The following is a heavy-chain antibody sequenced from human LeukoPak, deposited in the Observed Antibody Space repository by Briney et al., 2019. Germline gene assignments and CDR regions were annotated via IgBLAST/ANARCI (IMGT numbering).Heavy chain of an antibody. CDR1: GYTFSNYN. J-gene: IGHJ6*03. CDR2: INPSGGST. D-gene: IGHD3-16*02. CDR3: ARGDYVWGSHRSNYYYMDV. Sequence: ASVKVSCKASGYTFSNYNIHWVRQAPGQGLEWMGIINPSGGSTNYAQKFQGRVTMTRDMSTSTVNMELSSLRSEDTAVYYCARGDYVWGSHRSNYYYMDVWGKGTTVTVSS. V-gene: IGHV1-46*01.